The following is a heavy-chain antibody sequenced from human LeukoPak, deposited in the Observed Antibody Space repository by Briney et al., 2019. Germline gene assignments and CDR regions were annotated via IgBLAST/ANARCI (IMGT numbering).Heavy chain of an antibody. Sequence: GASVKVSCKASGYTFTSYGISWVRQAPGQGLEWMGWISAYNGNTNYAQKLQGRVTMTTDTSTSTAYMELRSLRSDDTAVYYCARVGRLQSFEAVAAHPSYYYYMDVWGKGTTVTVSS. CDR2: ISAYNGNT. J-gene: IGHJ6*03. D-gene: IGHD6-6*01. V-gene: IGHV1-18*01. CDR1: GYTFTSYG. CDR3: ARVGRLQSFEAVAAHPSYYYYMDV.